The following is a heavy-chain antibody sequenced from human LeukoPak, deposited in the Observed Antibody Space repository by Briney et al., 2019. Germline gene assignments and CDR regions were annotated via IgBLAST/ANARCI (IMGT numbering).Heavy chain of an antibody. D-gene: IGHD5-18*01. CDR2: IYYSGST. V-gene: IGHV4-59*01. CDR1: GGSISNYY. J-gene: IGHJ3*02. CDR3: ARDGYSYGYGAFDI. Sequence: SETLSLTCTVSGGSISNYYWSWIRQPPGKGLEWIGYIYYSGSTYYNPSLKSRVTISVDTSKNQFSLKLSSVTTADTAVYYCARDGYSYGYGAFDIWGQGTMVTVSS.